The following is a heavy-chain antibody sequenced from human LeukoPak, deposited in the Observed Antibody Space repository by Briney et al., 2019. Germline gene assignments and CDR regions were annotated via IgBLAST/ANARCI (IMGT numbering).Heavy chain of an antibody. CDR2: IYYSGTT. Sequence: SETLSLTCTVSGGSISSYYWNWIRQSPGKGLEWIGHIYYSGTTNYNPSLKSRVTISVDTSKNHCSLKLSSVTAADTAVYYCARGDPVGLFDDWGQGNLVTVSS. J-gene: IGHJ4*02. CDR1: GGSISSYY. D-gene: IGHD2-15*01. CDR3: ARGDPVGLFDD. V-gene: IGHV4-59*01.